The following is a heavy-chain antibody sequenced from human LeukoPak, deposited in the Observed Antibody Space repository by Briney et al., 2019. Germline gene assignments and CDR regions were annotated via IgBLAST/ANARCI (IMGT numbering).Heavy chain of an antibody. V-gene: IGHV3-23*01. CDR2: ISGSGSSA. CDR3: ARDNGGRFGYFDL. D-gene: IGHD2-8*01. CDR1: GFTFSSYA. Sequence: GGSLRLSCAASGFTFSSYAMSWVRQAPGKGLEWVSGISGSGSSAYYADSVKGRFTISRDNAKNSLYLQMNSLRAEDTAVYYCARDNGGRFGYFDLWGRGTLVAVSS. J-gene: IGHJ2*01.